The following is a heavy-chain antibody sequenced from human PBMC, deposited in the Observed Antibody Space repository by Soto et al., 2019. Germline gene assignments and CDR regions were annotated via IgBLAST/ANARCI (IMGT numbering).Heavy chain of an antibody. Sequence: QVQLVQSGAEEKKPGASVKVSCKASGYTFTSYAMRWVRQAPGQRLEWMGWINAGNGNTKYSQKFQGRVTITRDTXXSXAXXELSSLRSEDTAVYYCARDRYRGYCSGGSCPPPDYWGQGTLVTVSS. V-gene: IGHV1-3*05. J-gene: IGHJ4*02. D-gene: IGHD2-15*01. CDR2: INAGNGNT. CDR1: GYTFTSYA. CDR3: ARDRYRGYCSGGSCPPPDY.